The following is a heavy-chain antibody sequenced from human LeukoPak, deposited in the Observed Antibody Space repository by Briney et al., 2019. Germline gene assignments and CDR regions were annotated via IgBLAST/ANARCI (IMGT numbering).Heavy chain of an antibody. CDR2: IWYDGSNK. Sequence: PGGSLRLSCAASGFTFSSYGMHWVRQAPGKGLEWVAVIWYDGSNKYYADSVKGRFTISRDNSKNTLYLQMNSLRAEDTAVYYCGKDGQYYDFWSGYSQGMFDYWGQGTLVTVSS. J-gene: IGHJ4*02. D-gene: IGHD3-3*01. CDR3: GKDGQYYDFWSGYSQGMFDY. CDR1: GFTFSSYG. V-gene: IGHV3-33*06.